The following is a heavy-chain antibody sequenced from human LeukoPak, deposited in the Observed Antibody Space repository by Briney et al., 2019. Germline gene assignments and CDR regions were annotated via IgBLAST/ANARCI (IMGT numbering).Heavy chain of an antibody. D-gene: IGHD3-16*01. CDR2: IHYSGST. CDR3: ACLEGDY. V-gene: IGHV4-59*08. CDR1: GGSISSYY. Sequence: KPSETLSLTCNVSGGSISSYYWSWIRQPPGKGLEWIGYIHYSGSTNHNPSLKSRVTTSVDTSKNQFSLKLSSVTAADTAVYYCACLEGDYWGQGTLVTVSS. J-gene: IGHJ4*02.